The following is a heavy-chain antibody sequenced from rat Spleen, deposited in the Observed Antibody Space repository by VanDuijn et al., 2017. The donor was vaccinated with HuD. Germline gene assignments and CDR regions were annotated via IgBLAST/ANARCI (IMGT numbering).Heavy chain of an antibody. V-gene: IGHV5-31*01. CDR2: ISAGGDNT. CDR1: GFTFSDYW. CDR3: TTYSDYATSPFAY. D-gene: IGHD1-6*01. J-gene: IGHJ3*01. Sequence: EVQLVDYGGGLVQPGRSLKLSCLAYGFTFSDYWMTWIRQAPGKGLDWVAYISAGGDNTYYRDSVKGRFTISRDNAKSTLYLQMGSLRSDDTATYYCTTYSDYATSPFAYWGRGTLVTVSS.